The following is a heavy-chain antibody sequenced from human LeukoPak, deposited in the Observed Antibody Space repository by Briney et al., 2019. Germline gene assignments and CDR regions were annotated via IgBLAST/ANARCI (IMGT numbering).Heavy chain of an antibody. Sequence: GASVKVSCKASGYTFTSYGISWVRQAPGQGLKWMGWISAYNGNTNYAQKLQGRVTMTTDTSTSTAYMELRSLRSDDTAVYYCARNGGITIFGVVNQGGDYWGQGTLVTVSS. D-gene: IGHD3-3*01. V-gene: IGHV1-18*01. CDR3: ARNGGITIFGVVNQGGDY. CDR2: ISAYNGNT. CDR1: GYTFTSYG. J-gene: IGHJ4*02.